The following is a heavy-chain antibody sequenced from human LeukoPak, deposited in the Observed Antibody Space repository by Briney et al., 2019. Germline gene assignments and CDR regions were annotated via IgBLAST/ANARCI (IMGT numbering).Heavy chain of an antibody. J-gene: IGHJ5*02. Sequence: PSETLSLTCTVSGGSISSSSYYWGWIRQPPGKGLEWIGSIYYSGSTYYNPSLKSRVTISVDTSKNQFSLKLSSVTAADTAVYYCARDQQQLVTYNWFDPWGQGTLVTVSS. D-gene: IGHD6-13*01. CDR3: ARDQQQLVTYNWFDP. V-gene: IGHV4-39*07. CDR1: GGSISSSSYY. CDR2: IYYSGST.